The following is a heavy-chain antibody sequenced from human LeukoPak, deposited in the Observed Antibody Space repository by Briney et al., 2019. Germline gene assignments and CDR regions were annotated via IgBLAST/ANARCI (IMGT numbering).Heavy chain of an antibody. Sequence: SETLSLTCIVSGGSISGYYWSWIRQPPGKGLDYIGHIYYRGNTDYNPSLRSRVTISVDTSKNQFSLNLNSVTAADTAVYYCARVPRSYYYYYYMDVWGKGTTVTVSS. CDR2: IYYRGNT. V-gene: IGHV4-59*01. CDR3: ARVPRSYYYYYYMDV. CDR1: GGSISGYY. J-gene: IGHJ6*03.